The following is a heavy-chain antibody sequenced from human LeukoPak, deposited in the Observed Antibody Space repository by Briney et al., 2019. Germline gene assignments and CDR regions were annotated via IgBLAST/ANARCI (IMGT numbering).Heavy chain of an antibody. V-gene: IGHV4-30-2*01. D-gene: IGHD2-2*01. J-gene: IGHJ4*02. Sequence: SQTLSLTCTVSGGSISSGGYYWSWIRQPPGKGLEWIGYIYHSGSTYYNPSLKSRVTISVDRSKNQFSLKLSSVTAADTAVYYCARGRSSTSHTFDYWGQGTLVTVSS. CDR3: ARGRSSTSHTFDY. CDR2: IYHSGST. CDR1: GGSISSGGYY.